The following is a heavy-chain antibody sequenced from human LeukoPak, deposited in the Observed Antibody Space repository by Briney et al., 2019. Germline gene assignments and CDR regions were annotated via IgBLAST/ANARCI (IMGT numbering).Heavy chain of an antibody. J-gene: IGHJ5*02. CDR1: GFTFSNYA. D-gene: IGHD4-11*01. CDR2: ISGSGGST. V-gene: IGHV3-23*01. Sequence: QPGGSLRLSCAASGFTFSNYAMNWVRQAPGRGLEWVSGISGSGGSTYYADSVKGRFTISRDNSKNTLYLQMISLRAEDTAVYYCAKDRYSNYANWFDPWGQGTLVTVFS. CDR3: AKDRYSNYANWFDP.